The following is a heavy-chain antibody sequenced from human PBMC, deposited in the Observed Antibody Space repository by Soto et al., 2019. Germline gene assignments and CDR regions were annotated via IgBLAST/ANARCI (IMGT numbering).Heavy chain of an antibody. CDR1: GFTFDDYA. J-gene: IGHJ6*03. V-gene: IGHV3-9*01. CDR2: ISWNSGRI. Sequence: EVQLVESGGGLVQPGRSLRLSCSASGFTFDDYAMHWVRQAPGKGLAWVSGISWNSGRIAYADSVKGRFTISRDNAKNSLYLQMNSLRAEDTALYYCAKGVALGYCTSTSCHNYYMDVWGKGTTVTVSS. D-gene: IGHD2-2*02. CDR3: AKGVALGYCTSTSCHNYYMDV.